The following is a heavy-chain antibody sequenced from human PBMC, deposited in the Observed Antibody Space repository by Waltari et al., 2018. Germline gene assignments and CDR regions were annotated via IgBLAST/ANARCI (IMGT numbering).Heavy chain of an antibody. J-gene: IGHJ5*02. CDR3: ARDATAGYNWFDP. Sequence: QVQLQESGPGLVKPSETLTLICTVSGGSIRHYYWSWIRQSPGKGLEWIGNIHHSGSTNYNPSLKSRVTISVDTSKKQFSLRLSSVSAADTAVYYCARDATAGYNWFDPWGQGTLVTVSS. CDR1: GGSIRHYY. CDR2: IHHSGST. D-gene: IGHD3-10*01. V-gene: IGHV4-59*01.